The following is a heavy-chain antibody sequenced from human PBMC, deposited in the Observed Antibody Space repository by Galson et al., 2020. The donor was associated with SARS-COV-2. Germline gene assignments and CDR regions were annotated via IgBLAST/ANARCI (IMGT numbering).Heavy chain of an antibody. CDR2: FLCGVTVT. V-gene: IGHV3-23*01. CDR3: AKSHVGYSSGTNLRGDFDF. D-gene: IGHD6-19*01. Sequence: GGSLCLSCEASGFTFNIFSFTWVRQAAGKLLEWVASFLCGVTVTYYAGSVEGRFSISRDNSNNTLYLQMNNLRAEDTAVYYCAKSHVGYSSGTNLRGDFDFWGQGTMVTVSS. CDR1: GFTFNIFS. J-gene: IGHJ3*01.